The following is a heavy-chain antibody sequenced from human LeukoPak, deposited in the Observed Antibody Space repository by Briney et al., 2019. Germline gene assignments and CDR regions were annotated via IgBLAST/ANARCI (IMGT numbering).Heavy chain of an antibody. D-gene: IGHD6-19*01. Sequence: SETLSLTCTVSGGSIGNNYWTWIRQPPGKGLEYIGYIYYTGATNYNPSPKSRVTISVDTSKSQFSLKLSSVTAADTAVYFCAKYGNSGWVIDNWGQGALVTVSS. CDR1: GGSIGNNY. J-gene: IGHJ4*02. V-gene: IGHV4-59*08. CDR2: IYYTGAT. CDR3: AKYGNSGWVIDN.